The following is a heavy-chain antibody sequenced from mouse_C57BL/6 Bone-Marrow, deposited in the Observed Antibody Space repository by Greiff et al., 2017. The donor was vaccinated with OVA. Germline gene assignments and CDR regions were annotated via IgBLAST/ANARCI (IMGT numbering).Heavy chain of an antibody. J-gene: IGHJ2*01. CDR1: GFTFSSYG. CDR3: AIWDYFDY. CDR2: ISSGGSYT. Sequence: EVKLVESGGDLVKPGGSLKLSCAASGFTFSSYGMSWVRQTPDKRLEWVATISSGGSYTYYPDSVKGRFTISRDNAKNTLYLQMSSLKSEDTAMYYCAIWDYFDYWGQGTTLTVSS. D-gene: IGHD4-1*01. V-gene: IGHV5-6*01.